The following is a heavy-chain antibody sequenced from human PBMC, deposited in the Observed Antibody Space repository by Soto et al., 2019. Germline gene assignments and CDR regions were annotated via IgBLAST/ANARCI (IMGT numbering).Heavy chain of an antibody. CDR3: ARVLNYDFWSVYYLGYSSYYMDV. CDR1: GDSVSSNSAA. V-gene: IGHV6-1*01. D-gene: IGHD3-3*01. CDR2: TYYRSKWYN. J-gene: IGHJ6*03. Sequence: QTLSLTCAISGDSVSSNSAAWNWIRQSPSRGLEWLGRTYYRSKWYNDYAVSVKSRITINPDTSKNQFSLQLNSVTPEDTAVYYCARVLNYDFWSVYYLGYSSYYMDVWGKGTTVTVSS.